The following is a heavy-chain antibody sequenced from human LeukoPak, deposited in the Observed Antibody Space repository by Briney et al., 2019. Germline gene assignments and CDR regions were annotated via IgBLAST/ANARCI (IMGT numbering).Heavy chain of an antibody. D-gene: IGHD1-14*01. J-gene: IGHJ4*02. CDR2: ISYDGSNK. Sequence: GGSLRLSCAASGFTFSSYAMHWVRQAPGKGLEWVAVISYDGSNKYYADSVKGRFTISRDNSKNTLYLQMNSLRAEDTAVYYCARDLPGGGGDYWGQGTLVTVSS. CDR3: ARDLPGGGGDY. V-gene: IGHV3-30-3*01. CDR1: GFTFSSYA.